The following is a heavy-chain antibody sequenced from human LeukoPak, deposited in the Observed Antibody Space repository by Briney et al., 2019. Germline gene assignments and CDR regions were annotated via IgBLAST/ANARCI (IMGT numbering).Heavy chain of an antibody. J-gene: IGHJ4*02. CDR3: ARSLSTTGLR. D-gene: IGHD1-1*01. CDR1: GGSVSSSDYY. V-gene: IGHV4-39*01. CDR2: INYSGNT. Sequence: SETLSLTCTVSGGSVSSSDYYWGWIRQPPGKGLEWIGSINYSGNTYYNPSLKNRVTTSVDTSKNQFSLKLSSVSAADTAVYYCARSLSTTGLRWGQGTLVTVSS.